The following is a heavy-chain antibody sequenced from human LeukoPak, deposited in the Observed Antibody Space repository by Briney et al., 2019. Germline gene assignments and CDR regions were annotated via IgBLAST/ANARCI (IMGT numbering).Heavy chain of an antibody. Sequence: GGSLRLSCAASGFTVSSNYMSWVRQAPGKGLEWVSVIYSGDSTYYADSVKGRFTISRDNSKNTLYLQMNSLRAEDTAVSYCASRTGSGSYSAAFDIWGQGTMVTVSS. CDR3: ASRTGSGSYSAAFDI. V-gene: IGHV3-66*01. CDR2: IYSGDST. D-gene: IGHD3-10*01. J-gene: IGHJ3*02. CDR1: GFTVSSNY.